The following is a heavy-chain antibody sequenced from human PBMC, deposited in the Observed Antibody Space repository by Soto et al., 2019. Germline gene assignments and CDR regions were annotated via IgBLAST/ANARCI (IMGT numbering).Heavy chain of an antibody. D-gene: IGHD3-10*01. V-gene: IGHV3-33*01. CDR3: ARGRITMVRGVIFWFDP. CDR2: IWYDGSNK. J-gene: IGHJ5*02. CDR1: GFTFSSYG. Sequence: QVQLVESGGGVVQPGRSLRLSCAASGFTFSSYGMHWVRQAPGKGLEWVAVIWYDGSNKYYADSVKGRFTISRDNSKKTLYLQMNSLRAEDTAVYYCARGRITMVRGVIFWFDPWGQGTLVTVSS.